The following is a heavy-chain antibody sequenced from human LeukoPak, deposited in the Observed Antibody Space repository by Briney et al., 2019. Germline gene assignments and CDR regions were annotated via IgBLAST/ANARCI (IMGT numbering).Heavy chain of an antibody. J-gene: IGHJ3*02. CDR3: ARGYSSYYPDAFDI. CDR1: GFTFSNAW. Sequence: GGSLRLSCAASGFTFSNAWMSWVRQAPGKGLEWVGRIKSKTDGGTTDYAAPVKGRFTISRDNAKNSLYLQMNSLRAEDTAVYYCARGYSSYYPDAFDIWGQGTMVTVSS. CDR2: IKSKTDGGTT. V-gene: IGHV3-15*01. D-gene: IGHD5-12*01.